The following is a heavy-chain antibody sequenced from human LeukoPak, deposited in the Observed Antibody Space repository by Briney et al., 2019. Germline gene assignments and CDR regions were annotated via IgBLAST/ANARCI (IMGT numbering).Heavy chain of an antibody. J-gene: IGHJ3*02. CDR1: XDXY. V-gene: IGHV3-11*01. D-gene: IGHD3-16*01. CDR2: ISSSGSTI. CDR3: ARDGGHTGDDAFDI. Sequence: XDXYMSWIRQAPGKGLEWVSYISSSGSTIYYADSVKGRFTISGDNAKNSLYLQMNSLRAEDTAVYYCARDGGHTGDDAFDIWGQGTMVTVSS.